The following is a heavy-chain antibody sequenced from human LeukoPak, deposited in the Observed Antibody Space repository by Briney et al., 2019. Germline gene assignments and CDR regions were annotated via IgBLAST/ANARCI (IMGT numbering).Heavy chain of an antibody. CDR3: ARSTATAGIFDY. V-gene: IGHV3-33*01. CDR1: GFTFSTYG. CDR2: IWYDGSNK. J-gene: IGHJ4*02. Sequence: GGSLRLSCAASGFTFSTYGMHWVRRAPGKGLEWVAIIWYDGSNKYYAVSVKGRFTISRDNSKNTLYLQMNSLTAEDTAVYYCARSTATAGIFDYWGQGTLVTVSS. D-gene: IGHD6-13*01.